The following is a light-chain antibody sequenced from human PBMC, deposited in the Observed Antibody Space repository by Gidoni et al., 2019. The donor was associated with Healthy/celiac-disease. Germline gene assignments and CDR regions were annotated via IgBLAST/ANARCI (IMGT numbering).Light chain of an antibody. J-gene: IGKJ1*01. CDR3: QQNYSTWT. CDR1: QSISSY. V-gene: IGKV1-39*01. CDR2: AAS. Sequence: DIQMTQSPSSLAASVGDRVTITCRASQSISSYLNWYQQKPGTAPKLLIYAASSSQSGVPSRGSGSGCGTDITLISSSLPAEDFATYYCQQNYSTWTFGQGTKVEIK.